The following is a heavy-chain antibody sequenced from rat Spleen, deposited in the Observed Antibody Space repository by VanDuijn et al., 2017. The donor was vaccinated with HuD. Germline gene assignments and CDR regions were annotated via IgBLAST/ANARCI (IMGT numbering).Heavy chain of an antibody. J-gene: IGHJ2*01. Sequence: EVQLVESGGGLVQPGRSLKLSCAASGFTFSDYNMAWVRQAPKKGLEWVASITTSGGRTYYRDSVKGRFTISRDNAENTLFLQMDSLRSEDTATYYCTRENWVFDYWGQGVMVTVSS. CDR2: ITTSGGRT. CDR1: GFTFSDYN. D-gene: IGHD5-1*01. V-gene: IGHV5-27*01. CDR3: TRENWVFDY.